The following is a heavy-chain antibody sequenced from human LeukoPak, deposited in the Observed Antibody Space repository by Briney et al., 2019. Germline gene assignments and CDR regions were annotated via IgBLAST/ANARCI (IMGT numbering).Heavy chain of an antibody. V-gene: IGHV1-2*04. J-gene: IGHJ4*02. CDR1: GYTFTGYY. CDR3: ARAPMGTAALY. D-gene: IGHD2-2*01. Sequence: GASVKVSCKASGYTFTGYYMHWVRQAPGQGLEWMGWINPNSGGTNYAQKFQGWVTMTRDTSISTAYMEVSSLRSDDTAFYYCARAPMGTAALYWGQGTLVTVSS. CDR2: INPNSGGT.